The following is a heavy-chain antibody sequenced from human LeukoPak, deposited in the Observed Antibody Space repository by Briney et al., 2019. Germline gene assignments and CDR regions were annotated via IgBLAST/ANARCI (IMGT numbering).Heavy chain of an antibody. CDR3: ARDQGAHDSDS. J-gene: IGHJ4*02. CDR1: GYTFTGYY. Sequence: ASVKVSCKASGYTFTGYYMHWVRQAPGQGLEWMGWINPNSGGTNYAQKFQGRVTMTRDTSISTAYMELSRPRSDDTAVYYRARDQGAHDSDSWGQGTLVTVSS. D-gene: IGHD3-3*01. CDR2: INPNSGGT. V-gene: IGHV1-2*02.